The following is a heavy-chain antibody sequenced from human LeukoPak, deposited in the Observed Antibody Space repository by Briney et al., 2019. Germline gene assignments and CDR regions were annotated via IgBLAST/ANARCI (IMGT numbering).Heavy chain of an antibody. Sequence: GGSLRLSCAASGFTFNIYAMSWVRQAPGNGLEWVSAIGPTGRSTYYADSVKGRFTISRDNSKNTLYLQMNSLRAEDTAIYYCASLSQWGNLDYWGQGTLVTVSS. CDR1: GFTFNIYA. CDR2: IGPTGRST. V-gene: IGHV3-23*01. D-gene: IGHD3-16*01. J-gene: IGHJ4*02. CDR3: ASLSQWGNLDY.